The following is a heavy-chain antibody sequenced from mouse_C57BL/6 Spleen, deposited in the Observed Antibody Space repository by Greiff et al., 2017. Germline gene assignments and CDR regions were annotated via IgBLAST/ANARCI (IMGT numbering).Heavy chain of an antibody. Sequence: VQLQQSGAELVRPGTSVKVSCKASGYAFTNYLIEWVKQRPGQGLEWIGVINPGSGGTNYNEKFKGKATLPADKSSSTAYMQLSSLTSEDSAVYFCARNYGSSLYAMDYWGQGTSVTVSS. D-gene: IGHD1-1*01. V-gene: IGHV1-54*01. CDR3: ARNYGSSLYAMDY. J-gene: IGHJ4*01. CDR1: GYAFTNYL. CDR2: INPGSGGT.